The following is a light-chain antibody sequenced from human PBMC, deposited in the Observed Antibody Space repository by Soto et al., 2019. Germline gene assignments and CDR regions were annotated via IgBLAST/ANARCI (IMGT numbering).Light chain of an antibody. CDR2: SNS. J-gene: IGLJ3*02. Sequence: QPVLTQPPSTSGTPGQRVTISCSGSSSNIGSNVLNWYQQLPGTAPKLLIYSNSQRPSGVPDRFSGSKSGTSASLAISGLQSEDEAEYYCAAWDDRLNGPVFGGGTKLTVL. V-gene: IGLV1-44*01. CDR3: AAWDDRLNGPV. CDR1: SSNIGSNV.